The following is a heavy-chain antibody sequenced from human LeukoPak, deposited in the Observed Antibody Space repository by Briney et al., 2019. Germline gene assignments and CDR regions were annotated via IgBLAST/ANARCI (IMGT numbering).Heavy chain of an antibody. CDR3: AKRGSSGWCVPAGIDY. D-gene: IGHD6-19*01. J-gene: IGHJ4*02. CDR2: ISGSGGST. CDR1: GFTFSSYA. Sequence: GGSLRLSCAASGFTFSSYAMSWVRQAPRKGLEWVSAISGSGGSTYYADSVKGRFTISRDNSKNTLYLQMNSLRAEDTAIYYCAKRGSSGWCVPAGIDYWGQGTLVTVSS. V-gene: IGHV3-23*01.